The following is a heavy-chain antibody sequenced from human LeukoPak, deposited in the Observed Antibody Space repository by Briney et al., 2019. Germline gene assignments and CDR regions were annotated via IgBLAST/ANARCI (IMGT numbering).Heavy chain of an antibody. CDR1: GYTFSSYA. CDR3: ARGFYGSGTYRYYYFDY. Sequence: ASVKVSCKASGYTFSSYAINWVRQAPGQGLEWMEWISGYNGNTNHAQKFQGRVTMTTDTSTSTAYMELWSLRSDDTAVYYCARGFYGSGTYRYYYFDYWGQGTLVTVSS. J-gene: IGHJ4*02. D-gene: IGHD3-10*01. CDR2: ISGYNGNT. V-gene: IGHV1-18*01.